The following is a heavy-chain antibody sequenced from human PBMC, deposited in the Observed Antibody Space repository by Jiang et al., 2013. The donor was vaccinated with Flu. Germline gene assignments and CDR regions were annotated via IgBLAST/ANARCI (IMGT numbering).Heavy chain of an antibody. D-gene: IGHD2-15*01. CDR3: AKGYCSGGSCCDDY. Sequence: STYYADSVKGRFTISRDNSKNTLYLQMNSLRAEDTAVYYCAKGYCSGGSCCDDYWGQGTLVTVSS. V-gene: IGHV3-23*01. CDR2: ST. J-gene: IGHJ4*02.